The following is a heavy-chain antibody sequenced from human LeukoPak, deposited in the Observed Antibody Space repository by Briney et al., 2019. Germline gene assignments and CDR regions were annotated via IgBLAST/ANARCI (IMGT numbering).Heavy chain of an antibody. D-gene: IGHD2-2*01. J-gene: IGHJ6*03. CDR1: GFTFSSYA. CDR2: ITGSGGST. V-gene: IGHV3-23*01. CDR3: AKEGRYCSSTSCFEGYYYYYMDV. Sequence: PGGSLRLSCAASGFTFSSYAMSWVRQAPGKGLEWVSAITGSGGSTYYADSVMGRFTISRDNSKNTLYLQMNSLRAEDTAVYYCAKEGRYCSSTSCFEGYYYYYMDVWGKGPRSPSP.